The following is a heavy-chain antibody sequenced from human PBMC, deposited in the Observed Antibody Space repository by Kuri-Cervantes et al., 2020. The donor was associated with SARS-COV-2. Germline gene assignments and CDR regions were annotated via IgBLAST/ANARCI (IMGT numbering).Heavy chain of an antibody. CDR2: MYYSGST. J-gene: IGHJ5*02. CDR1: GDSISSSRYY. V-gene: IGHV4-39*01. CDR3: ARHNRIAVAGDVWFDP. Sequence: SETLSLTCTVSGDSISSSRYYWGWIRQPPGKGLEWIGSMYYSGSTYYNPPLKSRLTISVDTSKNQFSLKLSSVTAADTAVYYCARHNRIAVAGDVWFDPWGQGTLVTVSS. D-gene: IGHD6-19*01.